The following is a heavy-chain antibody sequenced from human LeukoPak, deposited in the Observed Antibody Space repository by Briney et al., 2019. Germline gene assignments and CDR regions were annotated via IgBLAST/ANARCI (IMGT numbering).Heavy chain of an antibody. CDR2: IYHSGST. D-gene: IGHD6-13*01. V-gene: IGHV4-4*02. CDR1: GGSISSSNW. CDR3: ARGGYSGSWPDY. J-gene: IGHJ4*02. Sequence: PSETLSLTCAVSGGSISSSNWWSWVRQPPGKGLEWIGEIYHSGSTNYNPSLKSRVTMSVDTSKNQFSLKLTSVTAADTAVYYCARGGYSGSWPDYWGQGTLVTVSS.